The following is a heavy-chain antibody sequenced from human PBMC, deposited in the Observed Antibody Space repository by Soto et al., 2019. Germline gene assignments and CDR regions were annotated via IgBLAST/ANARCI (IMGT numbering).Heavy chain of an antibody. J-gene: IGHJ4*02. Sequence: ASVKVSCKGSGYGFTTYGITWVRQAPGQGLEWMGWINAGNGNTKYSQKFQGRVTITRDTSASTAYMELSSLRSEDTAVYYCARGSNGYSHYFDYWGQGTLVTVSS. CDR2: INAGNGNT. CDR3: ARGSNGYSHYFDY. V-gene: IGHV1-3*01. D-gene: IGHD5-18*01. CDR1: GYGFTTYG.